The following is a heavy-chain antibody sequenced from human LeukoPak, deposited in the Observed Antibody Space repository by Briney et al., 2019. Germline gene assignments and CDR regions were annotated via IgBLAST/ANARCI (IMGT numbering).Heavy chain of an antibody. CDR1: GFTFSSYW. CDR2: INTDGSST. CDR3: ARGRVYSTSAVDY. V-gene: IGHV3-74*01. J-gene: IGHJ4*02. D-gene: IGHD6-6*01. Sequence: PGGSLRLSCAASGFTFSSYWMHWVRQALGKGLLWVSRINTDGSSTTYADSVKGRFTISRDNAKNTLYLQMNSLRAEDTAVYYCARGRVYSTSAVDYWGQGTLVTVSS.